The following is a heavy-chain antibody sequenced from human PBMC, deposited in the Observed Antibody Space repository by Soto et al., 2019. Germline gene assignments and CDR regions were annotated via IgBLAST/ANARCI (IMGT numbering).Heavy chain of an antibody. CDR2: ISYDVTYK. J-gene: IGHJ5*02. V-gene: IGHV3-30*18. CDR1: GFTFSSHG. D-gene: IGHD3-22*01. Sequence: GGSLRLSCAASGFTFSSHGLHWVRQAPGKGLEWVAFISYDVTYKYYADSVKGRFTISRDNSENTVYLQMNSLRADDTAVYYCAKGALYDSSGYYYDHWGQGALATVSS. CDR3: AKGALYDSSGYYYDH.